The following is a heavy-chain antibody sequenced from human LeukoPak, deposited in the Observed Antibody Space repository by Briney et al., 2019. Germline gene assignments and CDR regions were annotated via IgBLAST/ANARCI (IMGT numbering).Heavy chain of an antibody. J-gene: IGHJ5*02. CDR2: IYENGGTT. CDR3: ARMSSGWSRSWFDP. CDR1: GFTFRSHA. Sequence: GGSLRLSCVGSGFTFRSHAMSWVRQAPEKGLEFVSGIYENGGTTYYADSVKGRFSISRDNSKNTLYLQMNSLRAEDTAVYYCARMSSGWSRSWFDPWGQGTLVTVSS. V-gene: IGHV3-23*01. D-gene: IGHD6-19*01.